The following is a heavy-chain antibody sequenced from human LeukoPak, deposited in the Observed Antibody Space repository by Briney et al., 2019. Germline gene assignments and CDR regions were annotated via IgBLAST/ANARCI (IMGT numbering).Heavy chain of an antibody. V-gene: IGHV4-4*07. CDR2: IYTSGST. J-gene: IGHJ4*02. CDR3: ARDRGVGSSWYRGFDY. CDR1: GGSISSYY. D-gene: IGHD6-13*01. Sequence: SETLSLTCTVSGGSISSYYWSWIRQPAGKGLEWIGRIYTSGSTNYNPSLKSRVTMSVDTSKNQFSLKLSSVTAADTAVYYCARDRGVGSSWYRGFDYWGQGTLVTVSS.